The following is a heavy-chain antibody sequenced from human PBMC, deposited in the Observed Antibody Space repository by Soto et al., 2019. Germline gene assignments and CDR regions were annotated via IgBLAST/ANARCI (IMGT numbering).Heavy chain of an antibody. D-gene: IGHD6-13*01. V-gene: IGHV4-31*03. Sequence: SETLSLTCTVSGGSISSGGYYWSWIRQHPGKGLEWIGYIYYSGSIYYNPSLKSRVTISVDTSKNQFSLKLSSVTAADTAVYYCARDKAAGTPEDYYYYGMDVWGQGTTVTVSS. CDR3: ARDKAAGTPEDYYYYGMDV. CDR1: GGSISSGGYY. CDR2: IYYSGSI. J-gene: IGHJ6*02.